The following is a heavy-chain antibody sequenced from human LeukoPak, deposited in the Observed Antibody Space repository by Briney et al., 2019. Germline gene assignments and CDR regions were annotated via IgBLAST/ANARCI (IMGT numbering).Heavy chain of an antibody. V-gene: IGHV4-59*01. CDR1: GGSISSYY. CDR3: ARGFDYDSSGFDY. D-gene: IGHD3-22*01. CDR2: IYYSGST. Sequence: SETLSLTCTVSGGSISSYYWSRIRQPPGKGLEWIGYIYYSGSTNYNPSLKSRVTISVDTSKNQFSLKLSSVTAADTAVYYCARGFDYDSSGFDYWGQGTLVTVSS. J-gene: IGHJ4*02.